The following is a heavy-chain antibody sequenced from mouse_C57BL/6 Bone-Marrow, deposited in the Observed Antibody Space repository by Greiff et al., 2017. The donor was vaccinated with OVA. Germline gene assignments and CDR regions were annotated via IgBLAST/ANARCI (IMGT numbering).Heavy chain of an antibody. CDR2: ISDGGSYT. D-gene: IGHD2-5*01. CDR1: GFTFSSYA. CDR3: ARDQGYYSNSYAMDY. V-gene: IGHV5-4*01. Sequence: EVKLMESGGGLVKPGGSLKLSCAASGFTFSSYAMSWVRQTPEKRLEWVATISDGGSYTYYPDNVKGRFTISRDNAKNNLYLQMSHLKSEDTAMYYCARDQGYYSNSYAMDYWGQGTSVTVSS. J-gene: IGHJ4*01.